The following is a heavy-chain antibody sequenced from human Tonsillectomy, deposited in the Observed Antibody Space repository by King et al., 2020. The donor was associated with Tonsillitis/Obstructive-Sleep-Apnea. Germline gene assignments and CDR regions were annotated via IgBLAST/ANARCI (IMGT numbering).Heavy chain of an antibody. V-gene: IGHV3-30*04. J-gene: IGHJ4*02. Sequence: QLVQSGGGVVQPGRSLRLSCAVSGFTFSSHAMHWVRQAPGKGLEWVAVISYDGSDKYYGDSVKGRFTISRDNPKNTLYMQMDSLRPEDTAVYYCAAPARVEATDGCDYWGQGALVTVSS. CDR1: GFTFSSHA. D-gene: IGHD1-26*01. CDR3: AAPARVEATDGCDY. CDR2: ISYDGSDK.